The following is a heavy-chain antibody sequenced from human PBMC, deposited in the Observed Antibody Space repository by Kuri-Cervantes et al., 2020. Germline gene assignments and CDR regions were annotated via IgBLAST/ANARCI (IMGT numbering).Heavy chain of an antibody. CDR2: INHSGST. CDR1: GGSFSGYY. J-gene: IGHJ3*02. D-gene: IGHD2/OR15-2a*01. V-gene: IGHV4-34*01. CDR3: ARAKIVLRRVAFDI. Sequence: SETLSLTCAVYGGSFSGYYWSWIRQPPGKGLEWIGEINHSGSTNYNPSLKSRVTISVDTSKNQFSLKLSSVTAADTAVYYCARAKIVLRRVAFDIWGQETMVTVSS.